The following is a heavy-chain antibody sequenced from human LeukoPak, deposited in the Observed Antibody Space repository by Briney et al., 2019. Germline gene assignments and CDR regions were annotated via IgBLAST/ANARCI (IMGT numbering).Heavy chain of an antibody. V-gene: IGHV3-9*01. CDR1: GFTFDDYA. J-gene: IGHJ6*02. CDR3: AALGHRFYYTPYYYYGMDV. D-gene: IGHD3-22*01. CDR2: ISWNSGSI. Sequence: PGGSLRLSCAASGFTFDDYAMHWVRQAPGKGLEWVSGISWNSGSIGYADSVKGRFTISRDNAKNSLYLQMNSLRAEDTALYYCAALGHRFYYTPYYYYGMDVWGQGTTVTVSS.